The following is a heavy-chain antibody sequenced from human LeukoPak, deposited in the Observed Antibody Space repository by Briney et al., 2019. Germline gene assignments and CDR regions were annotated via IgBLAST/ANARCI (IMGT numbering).Heavy chain of an antibody. V-gene: IGHV4-34*01. D-gene: IGHD3-3*01. CDR3: ASAITIFGVVIRGADY. CDR2: ISHSGST. J-gene: IGHJ4*02. Sequence: SETLSLTCAVDGGSFSGYYWSWVRQPPGKGLEWVGEISHSGSTNYNPSLKSRVTISVDTSKSQFSLKLTSVTAADTAVYYCASAITIFGVVIRGADYWGQGTLVTVSS. CDR1: GGSFSGYY.